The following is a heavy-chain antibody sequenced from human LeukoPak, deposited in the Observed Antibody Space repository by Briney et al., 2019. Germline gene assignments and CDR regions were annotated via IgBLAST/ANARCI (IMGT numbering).Heavy chain of an antibody. CDR1: GFTFSSYS. CDR3: ARGFVPMYSGSWYRKGHYFDY. CDR2: ISSSSSYI. J-gene: IGHJ4*02. D-gene: IGHD6-13*01. V-gene: IGHV3-21*01. Sequence: PGGSLRLSCAASGFTFSSYSMNWVRQAPGKGLEWVSSISSSSSYIYYADSVKGRFTISRDNAKNSLYLQMNSLRAEDTAVYYCARGFVPMYSGSWYRKGHYFDYWGQGTLVTVSS.